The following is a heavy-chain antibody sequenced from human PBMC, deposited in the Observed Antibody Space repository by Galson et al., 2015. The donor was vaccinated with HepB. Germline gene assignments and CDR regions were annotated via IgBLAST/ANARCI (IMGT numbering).Heavy chain of an antibody. CDR1: GYTFTSYG. CDR2: ISAYNGNT. V-gene: IGHV1-18*01. D-gene: IGHD2-2*01. CDR3: ARDPGRSSTSLGDY. J-gene: IGHJ4*02. Sequence: KVSCKASGYTFTSYGISWVRQAPGQGLEWMGWISAYNGNTNYAQKLQGRVTMTTDTSTSTAYMELRSLRSDDTAVYYCARDPGRSSTSLGDYWGQGTLVTVSS.